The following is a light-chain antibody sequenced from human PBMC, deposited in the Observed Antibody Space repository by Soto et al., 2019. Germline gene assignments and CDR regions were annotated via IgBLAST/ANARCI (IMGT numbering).Light chain of an antibody. CDR2: DAS. Sequence: DIQMTQSPSTLSASVRDRVTITSRASQCISSWLAWYQQKPGKAPKLLIYDASSLESGVPSRFSGSGSRTEFTLTISSLQPEDFATYYCQQSYSTWTFGQGTKVDIK. CDR3: QQSYSTWT. V-gene: IGKV1-5*01. J-gene: IGKJ1*01. CDR1: QCISSW.